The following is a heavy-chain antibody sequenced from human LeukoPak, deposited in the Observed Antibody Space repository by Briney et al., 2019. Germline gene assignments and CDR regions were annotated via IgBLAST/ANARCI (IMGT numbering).Heavy chain of an antibody. J-gene: IGHJ4*02. V-gene: IGHV3-23*01. D-gene: IGHD3-22*01. CDR1: GFTFSSYA. Sequence: GGSLRLSCAASGFTFSSYAMSWVPQVPGKGLEWVSVISGSGGSTYYADSVKGRFTISRDNSKNTLYLQMNSLRAEDTAVYYCAKGGITMIVVVIQYYFDYWGQGTLVTVSS. CDR3: AKGGITMIVVVIQYYFDY. CDR2: ISGSGGST.